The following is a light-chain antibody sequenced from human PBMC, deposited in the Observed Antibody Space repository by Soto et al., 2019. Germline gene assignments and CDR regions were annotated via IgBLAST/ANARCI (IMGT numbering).Light chain of an antibody. CDR1: QSISTSSN. V-gene: IGKV3-20*01. CDR3: QKYLTSPKT. Sequence: ELVLTQSPGTLSLSPGDSATLNCRDSQSISTSSNLAWYQQKPAQAPRILIYAASRRAPGIPERLSGSGSGTDLNLTISRLEPEDFAVYYCQKYLTSPKTFGQGTKVDIK. CDR2: AAS. J-gene: IGKJ1*01.